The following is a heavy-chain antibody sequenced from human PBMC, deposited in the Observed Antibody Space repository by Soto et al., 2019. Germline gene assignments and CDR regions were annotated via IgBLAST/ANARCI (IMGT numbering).Heavy chain of an antibody. V-gene: IGHV4-4*02. CDR2: IYHSVST. D-gene: IGHD3-22*01. J-gene: IGHJ4*02. CDR1: GGSISSSNW. CDR3: AGGGVHMLVYFDY. Sequence: ASETLSLTCAVCGGSISSSNWWSWVRQPPGKGLEWIGEIYHSVSTNSNPSPKSRVTLSVDKSKNQFSLKLSSVTPADTAVYNCAGGGVHMLVYFDYWGQGTLVAVSS.